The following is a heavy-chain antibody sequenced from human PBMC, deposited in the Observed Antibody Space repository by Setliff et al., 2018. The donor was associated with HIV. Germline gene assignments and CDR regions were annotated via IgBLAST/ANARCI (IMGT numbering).Heavy chain of an antibody. Sequence: ASVKVSCKVSGYTLTELSVYWVRQAPGKGLECMGSFDPEDGETIYSQKFQGRVTMTIDTSTSTAYLELRSLRSEDTAIYYCARDPYGYCTTTTCYVPGYWGQGTLVTVSS. J-gene: IGHJ4*02. CDR1: GYTLTELS. V-gene: IGHV1-24*01. CDR2: FDPEDGET. CDR3: ARDPYGYCTTTTCYVPGY. D-gene: IGHD2-2*03.